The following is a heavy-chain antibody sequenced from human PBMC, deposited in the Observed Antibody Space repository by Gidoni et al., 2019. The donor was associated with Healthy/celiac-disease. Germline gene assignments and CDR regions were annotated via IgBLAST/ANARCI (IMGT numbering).Heavy chain of an antibody. CDR3: ARTLRSLIAGAGEFDY. V-gene: IGHV4-59*08. Sequence: QVQLQESGPGLVKPSETLSLTCTVSGGSISSYYWSWIRQPPGKGLEWIGYIYYSGSTNYNPALKSRVTISVDTSKNQFSLKLSSVTAADTAVYYCARTLRSLIAGAGEFDYWGQGTLVTVSS. CDR2: IYYSGST. CDR1: GGSISSYY. J-gene: IGHJ4*02. D-gene: IGHD6-13*01.